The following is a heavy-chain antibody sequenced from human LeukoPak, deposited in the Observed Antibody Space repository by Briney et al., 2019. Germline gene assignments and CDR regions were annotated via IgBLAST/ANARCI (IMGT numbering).Heavy chain of an antibody. V-gene: IGHV4-59*01. CDR2: IYYSGST. D-gene: IGHD6-19*01. J-gene: IGHJ3*02. CDR3: ARTSSGWKGDAFDI. Sequence: SETLSLTCTVSGGSISSYYWSWIRQPPGKGLEWIGYIYYSGSTNYNPSLKSRVTISEDTSKNQFSLKLSSVTAADTAVYYCARTSSGWKGDAFDIWGQGTMATVSS. CDR1: GGSISSYY.